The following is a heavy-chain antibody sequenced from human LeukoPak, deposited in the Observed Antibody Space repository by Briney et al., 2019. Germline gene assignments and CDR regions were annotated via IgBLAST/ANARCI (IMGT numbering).Heavy chain of an antibody. J-gene: IGHJ6*04. CDR1: GFTFSSYA. V-gene: IGHV3-23*01. CDR2: ISASGGST. CDR3: ATIAVAGIV. Sequence: GGSLRLSCAASGFTFSSYAINWVRQAPGKGLEWVSSISASGGSTYYADSVKGRFTISRDNSKNTLYLQMNSLRAEDTAVYYCATIAVAGIVWGKGTTVTVSS. D-gene: IGHD6-19*01.